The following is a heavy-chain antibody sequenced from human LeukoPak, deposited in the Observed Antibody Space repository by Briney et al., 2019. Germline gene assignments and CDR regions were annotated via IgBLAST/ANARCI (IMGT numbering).Heavy chain of an antibody. CDR1: GGSISSSSYY. CDR3: ARDSLPDIAAAGIPY. D-gene: IGHD6-13*01. CDR2: IYYSGST. Sequence: PSETLSLTCTVSGGSISSSSYYWGWIRQPPGKGLEWIGSIYYSGSTYYNPSLKSRVTISVDTSKNQFSLKLSSVTAADTAVYYCARDSLPDIAAAGIPYWGQGTLVTVSS. V-gene: IGHV4-39*07. J-gene: IGHJ4*02.